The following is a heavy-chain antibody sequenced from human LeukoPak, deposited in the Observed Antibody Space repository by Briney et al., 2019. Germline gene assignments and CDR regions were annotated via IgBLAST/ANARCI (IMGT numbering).Heavy chain of an antibody. Sequence: NSSETLSLTCTVSGGSISSYYWSWIRQPPGKGLEWIGYIYYSGSTNYNPSLKSRVTISVDTSKNQFSLKLSSVTAADTAVYYCARVGGSACMDVWGQGTTVTVSS. CDR3: ARVGGSACMDV. D-gene: IGHD3-10*01. V-gene: IGHV4-59*12. J-gene: IGHJ6*02. CDR1: GGSISSYY. CDR2: IYYSGST.